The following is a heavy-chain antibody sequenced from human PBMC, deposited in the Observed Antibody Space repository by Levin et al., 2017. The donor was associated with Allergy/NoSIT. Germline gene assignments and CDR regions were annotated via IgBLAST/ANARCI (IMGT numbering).Heavy chain of an antibody. CDR2: ISYDGSNK. J-gene: IGHJ1*01. CDR1: GFTFSSYG. V-gene: IGHV3-30*18. Sequence: QPGGSLRLSCAASGFTFSSYGMHWVRQAPGKGLEWVAVISYDGSNKYYADSVKGRFTISRDNSKNTLYLQMNSLRAEDTAVYYCAKDPLGGDYFEYFQHWGQGTLVTVSS. D-gene: IGHD4-17*01. CDR3: AKDPLGGDYFEYFQH.